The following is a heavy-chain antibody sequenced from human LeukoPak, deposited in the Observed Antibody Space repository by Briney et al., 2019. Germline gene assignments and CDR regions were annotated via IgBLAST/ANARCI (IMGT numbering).Heavy chain of an antibody. CDR3: ARGGVATIGIDY. J-gene: IGHJ4*02. Sequence: GRSLRLSCAASGFTFSSYGMHWVRQAPGKGLEWVAVIWYDGSNKYYADSVKGRFTISRDNSKNTLYLRMNSLRAEDTAVYYCARGGVATIGIDYWGQGTLVTVSS. CDR2: IWYDGSNK. V-gene: IGHV3-33*01. D-gene: IGHD5-12*01. CDR1: GFTFSSYG.